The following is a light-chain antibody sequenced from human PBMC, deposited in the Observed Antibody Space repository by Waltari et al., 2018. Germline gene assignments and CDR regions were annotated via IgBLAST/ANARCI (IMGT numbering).Light chain of an antibody. J-gene: IGLJ7*01. CDR2: SND. CDR1: SSNIGSNR. V-gene: IGLV1-36*01. Sequence: QSVLTQPPSVSEAARKSVTISCSGSSSNIGSNRVSWSQQLPGTAPKLLIFSNDLRASCASERFSAATSGTSASLAISGLQTEDEADYYCAIWDNTLNGVLFGGGTRLTVL. CDR3: AIWDNTLNGVL.